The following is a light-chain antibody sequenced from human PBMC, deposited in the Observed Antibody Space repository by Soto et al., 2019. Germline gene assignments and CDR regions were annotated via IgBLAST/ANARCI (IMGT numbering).Light chain of an antibody. Sequence: AIQMTQSPSSLSASVGDRVTITCRASQDIRKDLAWYQQKPGKAPQILIYGASTLQTGVASRFSGTGSATDFTLNISSLQPDDSAAYYCLQDYNYPFTFGQGTKVGIK. CDR3: LQDYNYPFT. CDR2: GAS. CDR1: QDIRKD. V-gene: IGKV1-6*01. J-gene: IGKJ2*01.